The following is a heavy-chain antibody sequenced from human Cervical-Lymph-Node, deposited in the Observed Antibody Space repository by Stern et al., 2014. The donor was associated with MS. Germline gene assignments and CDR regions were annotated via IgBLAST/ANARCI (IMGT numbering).Heavy chain of an antibody. V-gene: IGHV3-23*04. CDR1: GFTFSSYA. CDR3: AKDRDFWSGYPNYFDY. J-gene: IGHJ4*02. CDR2: ISGSGGST. D-gene: IGHD3-3*01. Sequence: EVQLVESGGGSVQPGGSLRLSCAASGFTFSSYAMSWVRQAPGKGPEWVSGISGSGGSTYYADSVKGRFTISRDNSKNTLYLQMNSLRVEDTAVYYCAKDRDFWSGYPNYFDYWGQGTLVTVSS.